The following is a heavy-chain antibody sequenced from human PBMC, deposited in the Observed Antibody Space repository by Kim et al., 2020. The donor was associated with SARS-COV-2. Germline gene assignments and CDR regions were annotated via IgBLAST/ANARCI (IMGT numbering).Heavy chain of an antibody. CDR2: ISGSGGST. CDR1: GFTFSSYA. J-gene: IGHJ4*02. D-gene: IGHD2-2*01. Sequence: GGSLRLSCAASGFTFSSYAMSWVRQSPGKGLEWVSAISGSGGSTYYADSVKGRFTISRDNSKNTLYLQMTSLRAEDTAVYYCAKSPRQYCITTSCYVDYWGQGTLVTVSS. V-gene: IGHV3-23*01. CDR3: AKSPRQYCITTSCYVDY.